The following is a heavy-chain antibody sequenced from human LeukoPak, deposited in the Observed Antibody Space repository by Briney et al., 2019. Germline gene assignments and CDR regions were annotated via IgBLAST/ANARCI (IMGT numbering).Heavy chain of an antibody. D-gene: IGHD3-22*01. Sequence: GGSLRLSCAASGFMFSSNWMSWVRLAPGKGLEWVANIKQDGSEKYYVDSVKGRFTISRDNAKNSLYLQMNSLRAEDTAVYYCVLSGGYYDSSGYTYFDYWGQGTLVTVSS. CDR2: IKQDGSEK. CDR3: VLSGGYYDSSGYTYFDY. V-gene: IGHV3-7*03. CDR1: GFMFSSNW. J-gene: IGHJ4*02.